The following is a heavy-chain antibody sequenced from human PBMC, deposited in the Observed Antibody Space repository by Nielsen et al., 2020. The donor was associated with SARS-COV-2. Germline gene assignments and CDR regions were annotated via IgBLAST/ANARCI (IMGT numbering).Heavy chain of an antibody. Sequence: SVKVSCKVSGGTFSSYAISWVRQAPGQGLEWMGRIIPILGIANYAQKFQGRVTITADESTSTAYMELSSLRSDDTAVYYCARDLGIAAAGYYYGMDVWGQGTTVTVSS. J-gene: IGHJ6*02. CDR1: GGTFSSYA. CDR3: ARDLGIAAAGYYYGMDV. D-gene: IGHD6-13*01. V-gene: IGHV1-69*04. CDR2: IIPILGIA.